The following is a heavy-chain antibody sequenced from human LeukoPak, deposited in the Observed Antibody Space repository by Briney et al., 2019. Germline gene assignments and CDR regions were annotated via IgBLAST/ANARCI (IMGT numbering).Heavy chain of an antibody. V-gene: IGHV1-2*02. J-gene: IGHJ4*02. CDR3: ARGHRTTVTTAGHY. CDR1: GYTFTGYY. D-gene: IGHD4-11*01. CDR2: INPNSGGT. Sequence: GASVKVSCKASGYTFTGYYMHWVRQAPGQGLEWMGWINPNSGGTNYAQKFQGRVTMTRDTSISTAYMELSRLRSGDTAVYYCARGHRTTVTTAGHYWGQGTLVTVSS.